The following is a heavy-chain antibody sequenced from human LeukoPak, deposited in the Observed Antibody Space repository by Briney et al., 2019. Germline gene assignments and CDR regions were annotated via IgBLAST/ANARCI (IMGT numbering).Heavy chain of an antibody. V-gene: IGHV3-23*01. CDR1: GFSFSGYA. CDR3: PRKYDSSGYFDY. J-gene: IGHJ4*02. D-gene: IGHD3-22*01. Sequence: GGSLRLSCIASGFSFSGYAMSWVRQAPGKGLEWVSAISGGGDAAYYADSVKGRFTISRDNSKNTLYLQMNSLRAEDTAVYYCPRKYDSSGYFDYWGRGALVTVSS. CDR2: ISGGGDAA.